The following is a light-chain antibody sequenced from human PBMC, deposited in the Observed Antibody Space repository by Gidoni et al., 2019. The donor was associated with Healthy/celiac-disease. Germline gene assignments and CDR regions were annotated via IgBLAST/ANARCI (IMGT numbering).Light chain of an antibody. CDR3: QPYNSYSIT. V-gene: IGKV1-5*01. CDR2: DAS. CDR1: QSISSW. Sequence: DIQMTQSPSTLSASVGDRVTITCRASQSISSWLAWYQQKPGKAHKLLIYDASSLESGVPSRFSGSGSGTEFTLTISSLQPDDFATYYCQPYNSYSITFGQGTRLEIK. J-gene: IGKJ5*01.